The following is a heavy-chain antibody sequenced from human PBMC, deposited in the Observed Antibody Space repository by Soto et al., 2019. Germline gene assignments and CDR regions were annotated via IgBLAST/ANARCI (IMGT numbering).Heavy chain of an antibody. CDR2: ISAYNGNT. D-gene: IGHD6-6*01. V-gene: IGHV1-18*01. CDR1: GYTFTNYG. Sequence: QVQLLQSGAEVKKPGASVKVSCKASGYTFTNYGITWVRQAPGQGLEWMGWISAYNGNTHYTQRLQGRGTMTTDTSTTTAYMELRGLRSDDTAVYYCAIVLQLVGYFYYYMDVWGKGTTVTVSS. CDR3: AIVLQLVGYFYYYMDV. J-gene: IGHJ6*03.